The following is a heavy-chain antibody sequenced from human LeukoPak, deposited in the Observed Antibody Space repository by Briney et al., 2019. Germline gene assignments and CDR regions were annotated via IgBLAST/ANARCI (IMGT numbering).Heavy chain of an antibody. CDR3: ARDYSKGGGFDF. V-gene: IGHV4-59*01. Sequence: SETLSLTGTVSSGSSSGFYWSWIRQPPGKGLEWIGYMDKSGATSYNPSLKSRVTILIDTSKNQSSLNLSPVTAADTAVYYCARDYSKGGGFDFWGQGTLVTVSS. D-gene: IGHD4-11*01. J-gene: IGHJ4*02. CDR1: SGSSSGFY. CDR2: MDKSGAT.